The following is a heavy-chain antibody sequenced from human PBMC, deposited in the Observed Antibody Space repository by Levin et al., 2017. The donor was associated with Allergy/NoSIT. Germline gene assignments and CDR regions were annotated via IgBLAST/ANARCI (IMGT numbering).Heavy chain of an antibody. Sequence: AGGSLRLSCAASGFTFSSYAMHWVRQAPGKGLEWVAVISDDGSNKYYADSVKGRFTISRDNSKNTLYLQMNSLRAEDTAVYYCAKLSSGTRGYSYGPFDYWGQGTLVTVSS. D-gene: IGHD5-18*01. V-gene: IGHV3-30-3*02. CDR1: GFTFSSYA. CDR2: ISDDGSNK. J-gene: IGHJ4*02. CDR3: AKLSSGTRGYSYGPFDY.